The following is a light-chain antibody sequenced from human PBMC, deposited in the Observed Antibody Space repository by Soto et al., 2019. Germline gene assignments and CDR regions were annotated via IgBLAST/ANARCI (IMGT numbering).Light chain of an antibody. V-gene: IGLV2-14*01. CDR1: NSDIGGYNY. CDR3: SSYTTTSSLVI. CDR2: EVT. J-gene: IGLJ2*01. Sequence: QSALTQPASVSGSPGQSIIISCTGANSDIGGYNYVSWYQHPPGKAPKLIIYEVTNRPSGVSNRFSGSKSGTTASLTISGLQAEDEADYYCSSYTTTSSLVIFGGGTKVTVL.